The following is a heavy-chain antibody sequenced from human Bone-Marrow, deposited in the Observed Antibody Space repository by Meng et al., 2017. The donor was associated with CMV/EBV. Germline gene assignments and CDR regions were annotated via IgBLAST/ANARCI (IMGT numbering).Heavy chain of an antibody. V-gene: IGHV3-23*01. CDR2: SSGSGGSK. CDR3: AKDYEGYCSSTSCRLFDY. Sequence: SRDDMRWVRQETGKGLEWVSDSSGSGGSKYYEDSVKGRYTIYRDNSKKTLYLQMNSLRAEDTAVYYCAKDYEGYCSSTSCRLFDYWGQGTLVTVSS. CDR1: SRDD. D-gene: IGHD2-2*01. J-gene: IGHJ4*02.